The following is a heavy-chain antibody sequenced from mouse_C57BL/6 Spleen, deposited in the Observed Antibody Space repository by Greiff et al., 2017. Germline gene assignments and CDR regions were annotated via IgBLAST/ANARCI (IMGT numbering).Heavy chain of an antibody. J-gene: IGHJ1*03. CDR2: IYPGNSDT. V-gene: IGHV1-5*01. CDR3: TRGGDYGGYFDV. CDR1: GYTFTSYW. D-gene: IGHD1-1*02. Sequence: EVKLQESGTVLARPGASVKMSCKTSGYTFTSYWMHWVKQRPGQGLEWIGAIYPGNSDTSYNQKVKGKAKLTAVTSASTAYMELSRRTNEDSAVYCGTRGGDYGGYFDVWGTGTTVTVSS.